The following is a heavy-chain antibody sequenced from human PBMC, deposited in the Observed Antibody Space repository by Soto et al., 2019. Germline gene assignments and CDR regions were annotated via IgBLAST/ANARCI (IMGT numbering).Heavy chain of an antibody. J-gene: IGHJ6*02. CDR2: IYYSGST. CDR3: ARRSEIYSKGYYGMDV. Sequence: QVQLQESGPGLVKPSQTLSLTCTVSGGSISSDGYYWSWIRQHPGKGLEWIGYIYYSGSTYYNPSLKSRVTISVDTSKNQFSLKLSSVTAADTPVYYCARRSEIYSKGYYGMDVWGQGTTVTVSS. V-gene: IGHV4-31*03. D-gene: IGHD4-4*01. CDR1: GGSISSDGYY.